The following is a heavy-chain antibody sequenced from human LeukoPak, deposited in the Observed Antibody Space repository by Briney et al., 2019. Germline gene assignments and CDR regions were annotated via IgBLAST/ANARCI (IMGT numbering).Heavy chain of an antibody. V-gene: IGHV1-8*01. Sequence: EASVKVSCKASGYTFTSYDINWVRQATGQGLEWMGWMNPNSGNTGYAQKFQGRVTMTRNTSISTAYMELSSLRSEDTAVYYCARVEDSLYSSGWYSIGYWGQATLVTVSS. D-gene: IGHD6-19*01. CDR2: MNPNSGNT. J-gene: IGHJ4*02. CDR1: GYTFTSYD. CDR3: ARVEDSLYSSGWYSIGY.